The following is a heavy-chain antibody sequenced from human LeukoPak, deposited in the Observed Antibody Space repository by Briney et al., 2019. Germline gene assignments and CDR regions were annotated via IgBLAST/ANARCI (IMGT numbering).Heavy chain of an antibody. CDR1: GFTFRDAW. V-gene: IGHV3-15*01. Sequence: GGSLRLSCSASGFTFRDAWMTWVRQAPGKGLEWVGRIRSKTDGGTTDYAVSVQGRFTISRDDSKNTLYLQMSSLKTEDTAVYYCAKHIYGVVSIQQWGQGTLVTVSS. CDR2: IRSKTDGGTT. J-gene: IGHJ1*01. D-gene: IGHD3-3*01. CDR3: AKHIYGVVSIQQ.